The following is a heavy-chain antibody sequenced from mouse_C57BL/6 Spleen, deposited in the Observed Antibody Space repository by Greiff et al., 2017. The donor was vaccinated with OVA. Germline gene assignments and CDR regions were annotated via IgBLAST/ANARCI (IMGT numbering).Heavy chain of an antibody. CDR2: IDPSDSYT. J-gene: IGHJ2*01. V-gene: IGHV1-69*01. Sequence: QVQLKQPGAELVMPGASVKLSCKASGYTFTSYWMHWVKQRPGQGLEWIGEIDPSDSYTNYNQKFKGKSTLTVDKSSSTAYMQLSSLTSEDSAVYYCAHAPPRGTGIDYWGQGTTLTVAS. CDR3: AHAPPRGTGIDY. CDR1: GYTFTSYW. D-gene: IGHD4-1*01.